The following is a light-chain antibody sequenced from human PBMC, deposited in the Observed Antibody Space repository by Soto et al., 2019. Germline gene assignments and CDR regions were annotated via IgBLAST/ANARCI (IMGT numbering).Light chain of an antibody. CDR3: SSYTSSSTSVV. J-gene: IGLJ2*01. V-gene: IGLV2-14*01. CDR1: SSDVGTYNY. CDR2: DVS. Sequence: QSALTQAASVSGSPGQSITISCTGTSSDVGTYNYVSWYQQHPGKAPKLMIYDVSYRPSGVSDRFSGSKSGNTASLTISGLQAEDEADYYCSSYTSSSTSVVFGGGTKLTVL.